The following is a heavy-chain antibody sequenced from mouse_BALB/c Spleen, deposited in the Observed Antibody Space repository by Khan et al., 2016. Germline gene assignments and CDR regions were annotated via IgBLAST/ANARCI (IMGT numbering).Heavy chain of an antibody. J-gene: IGHJ4*01. CDR2: INTETGEP. V-gene: IGHV9-2-1*01. CDR1: GYTFTDYS. D-gene: IGHD1-1*01. CDR3: ARVYYYGSSLPYAMDY. Sequence: QIQLVQSGPELKKPGETVKISCKASGYTFTDYSMHWVKQAPGKGLKWMGWINTETGEPTYADDFKGRFAFSLETSASTAYLQINNLKNEDTATDFCARVYYYGSSLPYAMDYWGQGPSVTVSS.